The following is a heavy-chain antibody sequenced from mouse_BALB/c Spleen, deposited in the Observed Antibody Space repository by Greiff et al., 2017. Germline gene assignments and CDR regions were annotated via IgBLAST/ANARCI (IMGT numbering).Heavy chain of an antibody. CDR2: ILPGSGST. CDR1: GYTFSSYW. J-gene: IGHJ4*01. CDR3: ARGAGGMDY. Sequence: QVQLQQSGAELMKPGASVKLSCKATGYTFSSYWIVWVKQRPGHGLEWIGEILPGSGSTNYNEKIKGKATFTADTTSNTAYMQLSSLTSEDSAVDYCARGAGGMDYWGQGTSVTVSS. V-gene: IGHV1-9*01.